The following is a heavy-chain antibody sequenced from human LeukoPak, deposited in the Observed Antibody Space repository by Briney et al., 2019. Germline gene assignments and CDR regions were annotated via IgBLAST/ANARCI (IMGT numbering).Heavy chain of an antibody. CDR3: ARVVYSSSLPSRNNWFDP. CDR2: INPSGGST. J-gene: IGHJ5*02. D-gene: IGHD6-13*01. CDR1: GYTFTSYG. Sequence: GASVKVSCKASGYTFTSYGISWVRQAPGQGLEWMGIINPSGGSTSYAQKFQGRVTMTRDMSTSTVYMELSSLRSEDTAVYYCARVVYSSSLPSRNNWFDPWGQGTLVTVSS. V-gene: IGHV1-46*01.